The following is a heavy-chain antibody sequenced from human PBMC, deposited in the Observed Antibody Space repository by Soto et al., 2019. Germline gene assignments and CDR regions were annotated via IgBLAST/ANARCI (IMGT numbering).Heavy chain of an antibody. D-gene: IGHD3-22*01. J-gene: IGHJ5*02. CDR1: GASVSHGY. Sequence: QMQLQASGPGLVKPSETLSLTCNVSGASVSHGYWSWIRQPPGKGLEWIGFMYFGGSFNYNPSLTSRATISVETSKNQFSMKLTSVTASDTAVYYCARSYYDSTGLAVDPWGQGTLVTVS. V-gene: IGHV4-59*02. CDR3: ARSYYDSTGLAVDP. CDR2: MYFGGSF.